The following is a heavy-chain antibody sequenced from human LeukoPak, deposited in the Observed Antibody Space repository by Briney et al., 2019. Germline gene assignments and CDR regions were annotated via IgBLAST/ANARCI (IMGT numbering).Heavy chain of an antibody. V-gene: IGHV4-59*01. CDR3: AGTVVVAATPLNWFDP. J-gene: IGHJ5*02. CDR2: IYYSGST. Sequence: KTSETLSLTCTVSGGSISSYYWSWIRQPPGKGLEWIGYIYYSGSTNYNPSLKSRVTISVDTSKNQFSLKLSSVTAADTAVYYCAGTVVVAATPLNWFDPWGQGTLVTVSS. CDR1: GGSISSYY. D-gene: IGHD2-15*01.